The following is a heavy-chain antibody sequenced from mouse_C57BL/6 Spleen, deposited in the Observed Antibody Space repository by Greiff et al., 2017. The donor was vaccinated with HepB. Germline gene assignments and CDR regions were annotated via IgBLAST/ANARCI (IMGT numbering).Heavy chain of an antibody. Sequence: EVKLMESGAELVRPGASVKLSCTASGFNIKDDYMHWVKQRPEQGLEWIGWIDPENGDTEYASKFQGKATITADTSSNTAYLQLSSLTSEDTAVYYCTTGSSYWGQGTTLTVSS. CDR3: TTGSSY. CDR1: GFNIKDDY. V-gene: IGHV14-4*01. J-gene: IGHJ2*01. CDR2: IDPENGDT. D-gene: IGHD1-1*01.